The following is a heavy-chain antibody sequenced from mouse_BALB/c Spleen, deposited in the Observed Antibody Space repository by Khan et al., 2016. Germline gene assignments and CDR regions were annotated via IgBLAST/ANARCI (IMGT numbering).Heavy chain of an antibody. Sequence: VQLQQSGAELVKPGASVKLSCTASGFNITDTYMHWVKQRPEQGLEWIGRIDPANGNTKYDPKFQGKATITADTSTNTAYLQLSSLTSEDTAAYYSAGSPYDYDGGFAYWGQGTLVTVSA. CDR3: AGSPYDYDGGFAY. V-gene: IGHV14-3*02. CDR2: IDPANGNT. J-gene: IGHJ3*01. CDR1: GFNITDTY. D-gene: IGHD2-4*01.